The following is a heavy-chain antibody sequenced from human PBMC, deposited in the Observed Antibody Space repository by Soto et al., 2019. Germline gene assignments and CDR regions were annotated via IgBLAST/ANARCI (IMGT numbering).Heavy chain of an antibody. CDR3: ARDRSRREVLLWFGELLGWFDP. Sequence: ASVKVSCKASGYTFTSYAMHWVRQAPGQRLEWMGWINAGNGNTKYSQKFQGRVTITRDTSASTAYMELSSLRSEDTAVYYCARDRSRREVLLWFGELLGWFDPWGQGTLVTVS. D-gene: IGHD3-10*01. CDR2: INAGNGNT. J-gene: IGHJ5*02. CDR1: GYTFTSYA. V-gene: IGHV1-3*01.